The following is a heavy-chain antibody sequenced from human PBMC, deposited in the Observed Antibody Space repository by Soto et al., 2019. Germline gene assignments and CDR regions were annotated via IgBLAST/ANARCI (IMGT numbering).Heavy chain of an antibody. CDR2: INYSGST. J-gene: IGHJ3*02. CDR3: ARDFIGGNDRTDAFDI. V-gene: IGHV4-31*03. CDR1: GGSISSGFYY. D-gene: IGHD3-22*01. Sequence: SETLSLTCTVSGGSISSGFYYWTWIRQHPGKGLEWIGYINYSGSTYYNPSLKSRVSISVDTSKNQFSLKLSSVTAADTAVYYCARDFIGGNDRTDAFDIWRHGTMVTVSS.